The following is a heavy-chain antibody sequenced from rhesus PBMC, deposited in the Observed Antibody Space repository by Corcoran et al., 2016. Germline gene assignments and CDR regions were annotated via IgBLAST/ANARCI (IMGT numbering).Heavy chain of an antibody. CDR1: GGSISDSYY. V-gene: IGHV4-147*01. CDR3: ARDSSGWYHYFDY. J-gene: IGHJ4*01. CDR2: IYGSSGST. Sequence: QVQLQESGPGLVKPSETLSLTCTVSGGSISDSYYWSWIRQPPGKGLEWRGRIYGSSGSTNYNPSLKSRVTSSRGTSQNQFSLKLSSVTAADTAVYYCARDSSGWYHYFDYWGQGVLVTVSS. D-gene: IGHD6-31*01.